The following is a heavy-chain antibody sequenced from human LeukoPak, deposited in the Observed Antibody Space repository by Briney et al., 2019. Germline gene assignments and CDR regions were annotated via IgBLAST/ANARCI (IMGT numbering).Heavy chain of an antibody. V-gene: IGHV4-38-2*01. Sequence: SETLSLTCAVSDYSISSGYYWGCIRQPPWRGMEWIGSINHSGSTYYNPSLKSRVTISVDTSKNQFSLKLSSVTAADTAVYYCARVLRFLEWPTLIDYWGQGTLVTVSS. CDR1: DYSISSGYY. CDR3: ARVLRFLEWPTLIDY. CDR2: INHSGST. J-gene: IGHJ4*02. D-gene: IGHD3-3*01.